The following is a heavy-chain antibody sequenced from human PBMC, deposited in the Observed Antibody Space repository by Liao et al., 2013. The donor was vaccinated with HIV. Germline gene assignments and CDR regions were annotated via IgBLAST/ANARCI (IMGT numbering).Heavy chain of an antibody. Sequence: QMQLQESGPGLVKPSETLSLTCAVSGGSINNHYWNWIRQPAGRGLEWIGHIFPNGYTNYNPSLKSRVTISLDTSKSQFSLKLSSVTAADTAVYFCAREGTFYYDTVGHRADYYYYMDLWGKGTTVTVSS. CDR2: IFPNGYT. CDR1: GGSINNHY. J-gene: IGHJ6*03. V-gene: IGHV4-4*07. D-gene: IGHD3-22*01. CDR3: AREGTFYYDTVGHRADYYYYMDL.